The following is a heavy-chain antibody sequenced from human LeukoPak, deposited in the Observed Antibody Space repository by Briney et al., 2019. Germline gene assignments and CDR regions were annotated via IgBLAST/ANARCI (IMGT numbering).Heavy chain of an antibody. Sequence: SVKVSCKASGGTFSSYAISWVRQAPGQGLEWMGGIIPIFGTASYAQKFQGRVTITADESTSTAYMELSSLRSEDTAVYYCARDPVGYSYGYLDYWGQGTLVTVSS. CDR3: ARDPVGYSYGYLDY. CDR2: IIPIFGTA. CDR1: GGTFSSYA. V-gene: IGHV1-69*13. D-gene: IGHD5-18*01. J-gene: IGHJ4*02.